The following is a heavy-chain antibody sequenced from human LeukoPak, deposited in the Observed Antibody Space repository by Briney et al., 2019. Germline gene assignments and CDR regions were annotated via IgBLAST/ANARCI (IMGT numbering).Heavy chain of an antibody. J-gene: IGHJ4*02. CDR3: AKLLGTATTYDS. Sequence: GGSLTLSCGASGFTFSGNWMSWVRQAPGKGLEWVSSINPDGSQKLYVDSVKGRFTISRDNTKSSLYLQMNGLGAEDTAMYYCAKLLGTATTYDSWGQGTRVTVSS. D-gene: IGHD5-24*01. CDR2: INPDGSQK. CDR1: GFTFSGNW. V-gene: IGHV3-7*01.